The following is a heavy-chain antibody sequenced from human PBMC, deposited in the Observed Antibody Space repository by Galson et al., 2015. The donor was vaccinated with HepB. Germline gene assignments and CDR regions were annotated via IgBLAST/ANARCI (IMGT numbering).Heavy chain of an antibody. V-gene: IGHV1-18*04. CDR1: GYTFTSYG. Sequence: SCKASGYTFTSYGISWVRQAPGQGLEWMGWISAYNGNTNYAQKLQGRVTMTTDTSTSTAYMELRSLRSDDTAVYYCASARTSYYFAFDIWGQGTMVTVSS. J-gene: IGHJ3*02. CDR3: ASARTSYYFAFDI. CDR2: ISAYNGNT. D-gene: IGHD2/OR15-2a*01.